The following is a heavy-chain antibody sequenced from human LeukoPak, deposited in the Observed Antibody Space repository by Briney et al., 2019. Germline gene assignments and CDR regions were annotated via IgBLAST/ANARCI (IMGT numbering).Heavy chain of an antibody. CDR1: GFTFSSYA. D-gene: IGHD3-22*01. J-gene: IGHJ3*02. CDR2: ISYDGSNK. CDR3: ARGGGLGVVVRTAKTFNI. Sequence: GGSLRLSCAASGFTFSSYAMHWVRQAPGKGLEWVAVISYDGSNKYYADSVKGRFTISRDNSKNTLYLQMNSLRAEDTALYYCARGGGLGVVVRTAKTFNIWGQGTMVTVSS. V-gene: IGHV3-30-3*01.